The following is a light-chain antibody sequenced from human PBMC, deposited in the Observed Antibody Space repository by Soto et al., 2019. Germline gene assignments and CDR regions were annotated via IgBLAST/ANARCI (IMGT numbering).Light chain of an antibody. CDR3: QQYNNWPLT. Sequence: IVMTQSPATLSVSPGERATLSCRASQSVSSKLAWYQQKPGQAPRLLINGASTRATGIPARFSGSGSGTEFTLTISSLQSEDFAVYYCQQYNNWPLTFGQVTKLEIK. J-gene: IGKJ2*01. CDR1: QSVSSK. CDR2: GAS. V-gene: IGKV3-15*01.